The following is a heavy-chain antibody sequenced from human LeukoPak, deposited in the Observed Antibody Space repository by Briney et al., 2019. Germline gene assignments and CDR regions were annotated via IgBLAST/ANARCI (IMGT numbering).Heavy chain of an antibody. CDR2: IYYSGST. CDR1: GGSISSYY. J-gene: IGHJ3*02. CDR3: ARGAEVSGWYSADAFDI. Sequence: PSETLSLTCTVSGGSISSYYWSWIRQPPGKGLEWIGYIYYSGSTNYNPSLKSRVTISVDTSKNQFSLKLSSVTAADTAVYYCARGAEVSGWYSADAFDIWAKGQWSPSLQ. V-gene: IGHV4-59*01. D-gene: IGHD6-19*01.